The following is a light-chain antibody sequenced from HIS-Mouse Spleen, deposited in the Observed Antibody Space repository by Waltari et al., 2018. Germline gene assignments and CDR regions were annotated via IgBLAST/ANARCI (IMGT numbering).Light chain of an antibody. J-gene: IGLJ2*01. CDR3: YSTDSSGNHRV. CDR1: ALPKKY. CDR2: EDS. Sequence: SYDLTQPPSVSVSPGQPARIPCSGDALPKKYAYWYQQKSGQAPVLVIYEDSKRPSGIPERFSGSSSGTMATLTISGAQVEDEADYYCYSTDSSGNHRVFGGGTKLTVL. V-gene: IGLV3-10*01.